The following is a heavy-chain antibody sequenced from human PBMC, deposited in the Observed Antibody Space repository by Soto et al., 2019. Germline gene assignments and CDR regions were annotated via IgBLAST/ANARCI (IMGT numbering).Heavy chain of an antibody. CDR3: VRHQGIPGTS. J-gene: IGHJ4*02. Sequence: EVQVVESGGGLIQPGGSLRLSCAASGFSVSSNYMSWVRQAPGKGLEWVSVIYIGGGTYYAYSAKGRFTMTKDNPKNALDLQMNSRRAEDTAVYDCVRHQGIPGTSRGQGSLVTVSS. V-gene: IGHV3-53*01. CDR1: GFSVSSNY. CDR2: IYIGGGT. D-gene: IGHD6-13*01.